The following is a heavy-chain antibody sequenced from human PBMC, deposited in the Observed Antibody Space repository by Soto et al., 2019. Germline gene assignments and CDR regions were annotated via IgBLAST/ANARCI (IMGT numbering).Heavy chain of an antibody. D-gene: IGHD3-16*01. V-gene: IGHV1-46*01. CDR2: INPSGGST. CDR1: GYTFTSYY. CDR3: AREEVSYDAYYYYGMDV. J-gene: IGHJ6*02. Sequence: ASVKVSCKASGYTFTSYYMHWVRQAPGQGLEWMGIINPSGGSTSYAQKFQGRVTMTRDTSTSTVYMELSSLRSEDTAVYYCAREEVSYDAYYYYGMDVWGQGTTVTVSS.